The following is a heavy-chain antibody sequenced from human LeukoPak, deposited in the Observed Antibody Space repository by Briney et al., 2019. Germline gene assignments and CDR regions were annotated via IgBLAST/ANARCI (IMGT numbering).Heavy chain of an antibody. J-gene: IGHJ4*02. CDR2: FEPEDGKT. Sequence: ASVKVSCKVSGNSLTKLSMHWVRQPPGKGPEWMGGFEPEDGKTIYAQKFEGRLTMTEDTSTETAYMELSSLRSEGTAVYYCAASSPYNWKAHDFWGQGSLVTVSS. CDR1: GNSLTKLS. D-gene: IGHD1-1*01. CDR3: AASSPYNWKAHDF. V-gene: IGHV1-24*01.